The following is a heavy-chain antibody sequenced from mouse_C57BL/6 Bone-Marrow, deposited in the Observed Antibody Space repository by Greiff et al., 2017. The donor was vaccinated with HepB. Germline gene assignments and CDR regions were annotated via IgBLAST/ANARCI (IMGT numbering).Heavy chain of an antibody. CDR3: ARYGWRLYFDY. J-gene: IGHJ2*01. CDR2: ISSGSSTI. D-gene: IGHD2-2*01. CDR1: GFTFSDYG. V-gene: IGHV5-17*01. Sequence: EVKLEESGGGLVKPGGSLKLSCAASGFTFSDYGMHWVRQAPEKGLEWVAYISSGSSTIYYADTVKGRFTISRDNAKNTLFLQMTSLRSEDTAMYYCARYGWRLYFDYWGQGTTLTVSS.